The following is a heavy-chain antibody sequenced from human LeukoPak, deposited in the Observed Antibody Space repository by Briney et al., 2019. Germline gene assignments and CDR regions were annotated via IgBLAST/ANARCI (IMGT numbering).Heavy chain of an antibody. Sequence: GGSLRLSCATSGFTFSNAWTNWVRQAPGKGLEWVGRIRSNSDGGTIDYAAPVKGRFTLSRDDSKTTLYLQMNSLQTEDTAVYYCATDFYDSTWGQGTLVTVSS. J-gene: IGHJ5*02. CDR1: GFTFSNAW. V-gene: IGHV3-15*07. D-gene: IGHD3-22*01. CDR2: IRSNSDGGTI. CDR3: ATDFYDST.